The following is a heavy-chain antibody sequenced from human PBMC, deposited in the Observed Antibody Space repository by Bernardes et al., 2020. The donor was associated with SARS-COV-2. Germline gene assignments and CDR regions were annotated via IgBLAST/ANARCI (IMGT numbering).Heavy chain of an antibody. Sequence: SETLSLTCTVSGASISSSNYYWGCLRQPPGQGLEWIGSIYSSGSSYCDPSLRSRVRSCVDTSKNQFPLGLSFVTAADTEVYYCAGSSCGIDCYIGGLRSWDYGMDVWGQGTTVTVSS. CDR3: AGSSCGIDCYIGGLRSWDYGMDV. D-gene: IGHD2-21*02. CDR1: GASISSSNYY. CDR2: IYSSGSS. J-gene: IGHJ6*02. V-gene: IGHV4-39*01.